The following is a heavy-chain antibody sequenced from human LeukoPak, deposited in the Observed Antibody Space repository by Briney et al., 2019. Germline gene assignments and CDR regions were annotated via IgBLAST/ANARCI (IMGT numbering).Heavy chain of an antibody. J-gene: IGHJ4*02. Sequence: GGSLRLSCAASGFTFSSYWMSWVRQAPGKGLEWVANIKQDGSEKYYVDSVKGRSTISRDNAKNSLYLQMNSLRAEDTAVYYCAREGIVVPAAMLPWGQGTLVTVSS. D-gene: IGHD2-2*01. V-gene: IGHV3-7*01. CDR3: AREGIVVPAAMLP. CDR2: IKQDGSEK. CDR1: GFTFSSYW.